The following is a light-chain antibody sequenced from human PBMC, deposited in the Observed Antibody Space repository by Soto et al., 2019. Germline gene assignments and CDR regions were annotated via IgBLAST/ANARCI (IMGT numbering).Light chain of an antibody. CDR3: QHSTTWT. V-gene: IGKV1-9*01. J-gene: IGKJ1*01. Sequence: IHLTHAPSSLSASVLYRVTITCRASQDIAIYLAWYQQKPGEAPKLLIYAASTLHGGVPSRFSGSGSGTDFALTITSLQAEDFATYSCQHSTTWTFGQGTKVDIK. CDR2: AAS. CDR1: QDIAIY.